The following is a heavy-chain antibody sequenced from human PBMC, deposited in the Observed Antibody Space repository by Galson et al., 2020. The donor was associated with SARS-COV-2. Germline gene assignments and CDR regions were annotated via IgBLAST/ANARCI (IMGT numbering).Heavy chain of an antibody. CDR3: ARGGYYCSSTSCYGDAFDI. Sequence: GGSLRLSCAASGFTFSSYAMHWVRQAPGKGLEWVAVISYDGSNKYYADSVKGRFTISRDNSKNTLYLQMNSLRAEDTAVYYCARGGYYCSSTSCYGDAFDIWGQGTMVTVSS. V-gene: IGHV3-30*04. D-gene: IGHD2-2*01. CDR2: ISYDGSNK. CDR1: GFTFSSYA. J-gene: IGHJ3*02.